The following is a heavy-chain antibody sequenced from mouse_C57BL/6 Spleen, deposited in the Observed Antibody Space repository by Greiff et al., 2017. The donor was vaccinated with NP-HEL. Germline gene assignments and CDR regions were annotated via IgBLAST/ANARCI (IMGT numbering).Heavy chain of an antibody. V-gene: IGHV1-19*01. CDR1: GYTFTDYY. Sequence: EVQLQQSGPVLVKPGASVKMSCKASGYTFTDYYMNWVKQSHGKSLEWIGVINPYNGGTSYNQKFKGKATLTVDKSSSTAYMELNSLTSEDSAVYYCAREGLLRPLDYWGQGTTLTVSS. J-gene: IGHJ2*01. CDR3: AREGLLRPLDY. CDR2: INPYNGGT. D-gene: IGHD2-3*01.